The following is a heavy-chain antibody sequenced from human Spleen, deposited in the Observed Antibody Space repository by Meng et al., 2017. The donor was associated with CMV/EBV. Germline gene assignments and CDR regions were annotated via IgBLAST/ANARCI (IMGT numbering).Heavy chain of an antibody. V-gene: IGHV1-8*03. D-gene: IGHD6-13*01. Sequence: NASGYTFTNFDINWVRQAPGQGLGWMGWMNPDSGNRGYTQKFQGRLTITRDTSIRTDYMELSSLQSEDTAVYYCAREGFSTSGNWFDPWGQGTLVTVSS. CDR2: MNPDSGNR. CDR3: AREGFSTSGNWFDP. J-gene: IGHJ5*02. CDR1: GYTFTNFD.